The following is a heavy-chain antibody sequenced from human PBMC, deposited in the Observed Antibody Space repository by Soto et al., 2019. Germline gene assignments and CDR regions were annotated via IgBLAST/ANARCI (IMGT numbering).Heavy chain of an antibody. D-gene: IGHD3-3*01. CDR1: GGSVSSGSYY. J-gene: IGHJ5*02. V-gene: IGHV4-61*01. Sequence: WETLSLTCTVSGGSVSSGSYYWSWIRQPPGKGLEWIGYIYYSGSTNYNPSLKSRVTISVDTSKNQFSLKLSSVTAADTAVYYCARDDYDFWSGTHRWFDPWGQGTLVTVSS. CDR3: ARDDYDFWSGTHRWFDP. CDR2: IYYSGST.